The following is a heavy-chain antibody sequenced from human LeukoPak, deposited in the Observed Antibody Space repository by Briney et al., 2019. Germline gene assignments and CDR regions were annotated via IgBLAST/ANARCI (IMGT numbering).Heavy chain of an antibody. CDR2: INHSGSA. CDR3: AGYGSGYCSSTSCYGDRSLDY. V-gene: IGHV4-34*01. D-gene: IGHD2-2*01. J-gene: IGHJ4*02. CDR1: GGSFSGYY. Sequence: SETLSLTCAVYGGSFSGYYWSWIRQPPGKGLEWIGEINHSGSANYNPSLKSRVTISVDTSKNQFSLKLSSVTAADTAVYYCAGYGSGYCSSTSCYGDRSLDYWGQGTLVTVSS.